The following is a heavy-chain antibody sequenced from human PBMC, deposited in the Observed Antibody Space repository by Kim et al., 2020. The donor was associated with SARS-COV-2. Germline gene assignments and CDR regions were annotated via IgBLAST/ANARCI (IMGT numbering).Heavy chain of an antibody. J-gene: IGHJ4*02. Sequence: SVKVSCKASGGTFSSYAISWVRQAPGQGLEWMGRIIPILGIANYAQKFQGRVTITADKSTSTAYMELSSLRSEDTAVYYCAREGSQRPHSFDYWGQGTL. D-gene: IGHD6-13*01. CDR1: GGTFSSYA. CDR3: AREGSQRPHSFDY. V-gene: IGHV1-69*04. CDR2: IIPILGIA.